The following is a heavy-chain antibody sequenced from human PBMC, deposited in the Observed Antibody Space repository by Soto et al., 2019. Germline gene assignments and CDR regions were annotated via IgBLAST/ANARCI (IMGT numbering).Heavy chain of an antibody. CDR3: ASLCSSSAPPEG. J-gene: IGHJ4*02. Sequence: QVQLVESGGGVVQPGRSLRLSCAASGFTFSSYGMHWVRQAPGKGLEWVAVISYDGSNKYYADSVKGRFTISRDNSKNPLYLQMNSLRAEDTAVYYCASLCSSSAPPEGWGQGTLVTVSS. D-gene: IGHD6-6*01. CDR2: ISYDGSNK. CDR1: GFTFSSYG. V-gene: IGHV3-30*03.